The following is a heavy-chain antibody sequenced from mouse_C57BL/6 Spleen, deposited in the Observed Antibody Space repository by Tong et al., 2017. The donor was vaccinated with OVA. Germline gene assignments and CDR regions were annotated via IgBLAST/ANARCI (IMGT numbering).Heavy chain of an antibody. CDR1: GFTFSDYY. V-gene: IGHV5-4*02. J-gene: IGHJ3*01. CDR3: ARKTYYRYPFAY. CDR2: ISDGGSYT. D-gene: IGHD2-14*01. Sequence: EVQLQESGGGLVKPGGSLKLSCAASGFTFSDYYMYWVRQTPEKRLEWVATISDGGSYTYYPDSVKGRFTISRDNAKNNLYLQMRSLKYEDTAMYYCARKTYYRYPFAYWSQGTLVTVSA.